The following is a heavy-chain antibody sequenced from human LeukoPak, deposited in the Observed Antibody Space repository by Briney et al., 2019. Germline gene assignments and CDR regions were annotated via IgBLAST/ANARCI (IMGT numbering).Heavy chain of an antibody. Sequence: PGGSLRLSCAASGFTVSSNYMSWVRQAPGKGLEWVSVIYSSGSTYYADSVKGRFTISRDNSKNTLYLQMNSLRAEDTAVYYCARDDSPIPGSSGYYRENYYYYGMDVWGQGTTVTVSS. CDR1: GFTVSSNY. D-gene: IGHD3-22*01. CDR3: ARDDSPIPGSSGYYRENYYYYGMDV. CDR2: IYSSGST. V-gene: IGHV3-66*03. J-gene: IGHJ6*02.